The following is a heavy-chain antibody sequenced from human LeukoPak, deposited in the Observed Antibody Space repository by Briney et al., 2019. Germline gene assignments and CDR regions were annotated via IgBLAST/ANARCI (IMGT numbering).Heavy chain of an antibody. V-gene: IGHV1-3*01. J-gene: IGHJ4*02. CDR1: GHTSTTYA. D-gene: IGHD1-26*01. Sequence: ASVTVSCTASGHTSTTYAIHWVRQAPGQRLEWMGWISAGNGNTKYSQNFQGRVTFISNTSATTAFMELSSLRSEDAAVYYCARDSGSGNNDYWGQGTLVTVSS. CDR3: ARDSGSGNNDY. CDR2: ISAGNGNT.